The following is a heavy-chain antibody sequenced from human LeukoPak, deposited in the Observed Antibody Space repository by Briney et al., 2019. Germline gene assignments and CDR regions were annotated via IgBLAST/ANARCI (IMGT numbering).Heavy chain of an antibody. D-gene: IGHD5-24*01. Sequence: AGGSLRLSCAASGFTFSDYAMSWVRQAPGTGLEWVSTISGSGGTTYYADSVKGRFTISRDNSKNTLYLQMNSLRPEDTAVYYCARGRDGYNLGYFDYWGQGTLVTVSS. CDR1: GFTFSDYA. CDR2: ISGSGGTT. CDR3: ARGRDGYNLGYFDY. V-gene: IGHV3-23*01. J-gene: IGHJ4*02.